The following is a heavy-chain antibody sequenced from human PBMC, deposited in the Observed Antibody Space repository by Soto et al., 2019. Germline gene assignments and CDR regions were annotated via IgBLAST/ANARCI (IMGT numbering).Heavy chain of an antibody. Sequence: QLQLQESGSGLVKPSQTLSLTCAVSGGSISSGGYSWSWIQQPPGKGLEWIGYIYHSGSTYYNPSLKSRVTISVDTSKHQFSLKLSSVTAADTAVYYCARESSIAARRAYYYYGMDVWGQGTTVTVSS. CDR3: ARESSIAARRAYYYYGMDV. D-gene: IGHD6-6*01. V-gene: IGHV4-30-2*01. CDR2: IYHSGST. J-gene: IGHJ6*02. CDR1: GGSISSGGYS.